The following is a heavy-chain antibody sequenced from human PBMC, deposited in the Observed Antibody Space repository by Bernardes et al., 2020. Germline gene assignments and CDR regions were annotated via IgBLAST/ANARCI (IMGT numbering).Heavy chain of an antibody. D-gene: IGHD6-19*01. CDR2: IKQDGSEK. CDR1: GFTFSSYC. J-gene: IGHJ6*04. CDR3: AREEAVAGTVPGMDV. Sequence: GGSLRLSCAASGFTFSSYCMSWVRQAPGKGLEWVANIKQDGSEKYYVDSVKGRFTISRDNAKNSLYLQMNSLRAEDTAVYYCAREEAVAGTVPGMDVWGKGTTVTVSS. V-gene: IGHV3-7*01.